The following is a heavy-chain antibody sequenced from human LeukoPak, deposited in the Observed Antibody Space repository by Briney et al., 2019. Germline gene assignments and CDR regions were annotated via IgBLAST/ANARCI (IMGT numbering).Heavy chain of an antibody. CDR2: ISAYNGNT. V-gene: IGHV1-18*01. Sequence: ASVKVSCKTSGYTFTSYGISWVRQAPGQGLEWMGWISAYNGNTNYAQKLQGRVTMTTDTSTSTAYMELRSLRSDDTAVYYCASGYSYAPQFDYWGQGTLVTVSS. J-gene: IGHJ4*02. D-gene: IGHD5-18*01. CDR1: GYTFTSYG. CDR3: ASGYSYAPQFDY.